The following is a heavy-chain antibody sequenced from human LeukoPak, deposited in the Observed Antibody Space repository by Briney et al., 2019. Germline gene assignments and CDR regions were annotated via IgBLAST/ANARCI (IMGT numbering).Heavy chain of an antibody. D-gene: IGHD2-8*02. CDR1: GFTFSTFA. CDR2: IFPSGGEI. CDR3: ATYRQVLLPFES. Sequence: GGSLRLSCAASGFTFSTFAMIWVRQPPGKGLEWVSSIFPSGGEIHYADSVRGRFTISRDSSKSTLSLQMNSLRAEDTAIYYCATYRQVLLPFESWGQGTLVTVSS. V-gene: IGHV3-23*01. J-gene: IGHJ4*02.